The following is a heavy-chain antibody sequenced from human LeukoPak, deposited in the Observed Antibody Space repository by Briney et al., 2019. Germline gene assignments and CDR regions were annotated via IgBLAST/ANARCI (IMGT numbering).Heavy chain of an antibody. V-gene: IGHV4-59*01. CDR3: ARVFGYYYYFDY. D-gene: IGHD3-22*01. Sequence: SETLSLTCIDSGGSLSSYYWSWIRQPPGKGLEWIGYIYYSGSTNYNPSLKSRVTISVDTSKNQFSLKLSSVTAADTAVYYCARVFGYYYYFDYWGQGTLVTVSS. CDR2: IYYSGST. J-gene: IGHJ4*02. CDR1: GGSLSSYY.